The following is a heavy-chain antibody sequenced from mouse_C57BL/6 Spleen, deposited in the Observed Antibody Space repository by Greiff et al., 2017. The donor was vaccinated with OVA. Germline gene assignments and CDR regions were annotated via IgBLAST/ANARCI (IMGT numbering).Heavy chain of an antibody. CDR1: GFNIKDYY. Sequence: VQLQQSGAELVRPGASVKLSCTASGFNIKDYYMHWVKQRPEQGLEWIGRIDPEDGDTEYAPKFQGKATMTADTSSNTAYLQLSSLTSEDTAVYYCTTYHYYGSSYGTYYFDYWGQGTTLTVSS. D-gene: IGHD1-1*01. J-gene: IGHJ2*01. V-gene: IGHV14-1*01. CDR2: IDPEDGDT. CDR3: TTYHYYGSSYGTYYFDY.